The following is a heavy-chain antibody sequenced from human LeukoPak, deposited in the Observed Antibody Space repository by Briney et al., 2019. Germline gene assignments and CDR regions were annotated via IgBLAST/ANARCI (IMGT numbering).Heavy chain of an antibody. CDR2: IYQSGST. V-gene: IGHV4-38-2*02. Sequence: PSETLSLTCTVSTYSISGGYYWGWIRQPPGKGLEWIGSIYQSGSTSYNPSLKSRVTISLDTSKNQFSLRLSSVTAADTAFYYCARGRPLVYFDYWGQGALVTVSS. CDR1: TYSISGGYY. CDR3: ARGRPLVYFDY. D-gene: IGHD6-6*01. J-gene: IGHJ4*02.